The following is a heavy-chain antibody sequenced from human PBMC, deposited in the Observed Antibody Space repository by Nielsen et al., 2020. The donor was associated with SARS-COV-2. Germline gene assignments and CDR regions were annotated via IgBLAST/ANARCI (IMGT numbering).Heavy chain of an antibody. V-gene: IGHV3-33*01. Sequence: GESLKISCAASGFTFSSYGMPWVRQAPGKGLEWVAVIWYDGSNKYYADSVKGRLTISRDNSKNTLYLQMNSLRAEDTAVYYCARVVSGYYGMDVWGQGTTVTVSS. J-gene: IGHJ6*02. D-gene: IGHD3-10*01. CDR3: ARVVSGYYGMDV. CDR2: IWYDGSNK. CDR1: GFTFSSYG.